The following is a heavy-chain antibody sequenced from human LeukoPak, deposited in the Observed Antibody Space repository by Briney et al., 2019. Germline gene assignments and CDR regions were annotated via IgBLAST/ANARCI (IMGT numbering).Heavy chain of an antibody. CDR3: ARDFEKASNARWFDP. D-gene: IGHD2-2*01. V-gene: IGHV1-2*02. CDR1: GYTFTGYY. CDR2: INPDSGGT. J-gene: IGHJ5*02. Sequence: ASVTVSCKASGYTFTGYYMYWVRQPPGQGLEWMGCINPDSGGTKYAQQFQGRVIMTRHTSISTVYMELSRMRSDDTAVYYCARDFEKASNARWFDPWGQGTLVTVSS.